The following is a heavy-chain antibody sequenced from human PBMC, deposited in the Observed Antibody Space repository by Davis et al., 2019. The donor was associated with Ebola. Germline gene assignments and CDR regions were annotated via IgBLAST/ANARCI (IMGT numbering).Heavy chain of an antibody. CDR2: IRGGCGST. J-gene: IGHJ6*01. CDR3: AKSTPVTTGSNYYYYGMEV. V-gene: IGHV3-23*01. CDR1: GLTLSRYA. Sequence: SPIPPCAAPGLTLSRYAMPRVTHPPEHGRECISPIRGGCGSTFYADSVKGRFTISRDNSKNTLYLQMNSLRAEDTAVYSWAKSTPVTTGSNYYYYGMEVWGKGTTVTVAS. D-gene: IGHD4-17*01.